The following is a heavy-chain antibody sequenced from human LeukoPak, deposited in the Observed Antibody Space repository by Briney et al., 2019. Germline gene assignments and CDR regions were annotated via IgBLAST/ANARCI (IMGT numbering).Heavy chain of an antibody. CDR1: GGSISSYY. V-gene: IGHV4-4*07. CDR3: ARGVSLWNYYGSGSGWASFDY. CDR2: IYTSGST. J-gene: IGHJ4*02. Sequence: SETLSLTCTVSGGSISSYYWSWIRQPAGKGLEWIGRIYTSGSTNYNPSLESRVTMSVDTSKNQFSLKLSSVTAADTAVYYCARGVSLWNYYGSGSGWASFDYWGQGTLVTVSS. D-gene: IGHD3-10*01.